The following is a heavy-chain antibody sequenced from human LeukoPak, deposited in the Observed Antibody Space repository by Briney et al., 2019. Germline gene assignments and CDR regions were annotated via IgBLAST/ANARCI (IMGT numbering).Heavy chain of an antibody. D-gene: IGHD2-2*01. J-gene: IGHJ4*02. CDR3: AGDGPCSSSSCQNFDY. CDR1: GYTFTGYY. Sequence: GASLKVSCKASGYTFTGYYIHWVRQAPGQGLEWMGWINPYSGATSYVQKFQGRVTMTSDSSISTAYMELNSLRSDDSSVYYCAGDGPCSSSSCQNFDYWGQGTLVIVSS. CDR2: INPYSGAT. V-gene: IGHV1-2*02.